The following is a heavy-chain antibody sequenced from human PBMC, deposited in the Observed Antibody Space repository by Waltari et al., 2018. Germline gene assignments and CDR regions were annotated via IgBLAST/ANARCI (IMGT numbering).Heavy chain of an antibody. V-gene: IGHV4-4*07. J-gene: IGHJ6*03. CDR3: AREGAAAGSYYYYYMDV. CDR2: IYTSGST. CDR1: GGSLSSYY. Sequence: QVQLQESGPGLVKPSETLSLTCTVSGGSLSSYYWSWIRLPAGKGLEWIGRIYTSGSTNYNPSLKSRVTMSVDTSKNQFSLKLSSVTAADTAVYYCAREGAAAGSYYYYYMDVWGKGTTVTVSS. D-gene: IGHD6-13*01.